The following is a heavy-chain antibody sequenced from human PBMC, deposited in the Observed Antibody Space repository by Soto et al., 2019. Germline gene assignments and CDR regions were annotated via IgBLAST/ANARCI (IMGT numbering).Heavy chain of an antibody. CDR1: GYTFINYG. V-gene: IGHV1-18*04. J-gene: IGHJ3*01. Sequence: ASVKVSCQASGYTFINYGIIWVRQAPGQGLEWMGWITDYNGSTKYARKFQDRVTMTTDTSTSTAYMELRSLRSDDPAVYFCARDDCGDLWRSPDVWGQGTMVTVSS. CDR2: ITDYNGST. CDR3: ARDDCGDLWRSPDV. D-gene: IGHD2-21*02.